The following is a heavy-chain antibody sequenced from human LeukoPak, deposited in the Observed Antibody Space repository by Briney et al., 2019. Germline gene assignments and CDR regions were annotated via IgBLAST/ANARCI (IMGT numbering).Heavy chain of an antibody. CDR1: GYSENFYG. D-gene: IGHD3-16*01. Sequence: GASVKVSCKTSGYSENFYGITWVRQVAGQGLEWMGWISAQHGQTEYAPNSQDRVTMTTDTSTHTAYMELRSLRSDDTAVYYCARGSHRLYDYVWGTYESKDYWGQGTLVTVSS. J-gene: IGHJ4*02. V-gene: IGHV1-18*01. CDR3: ARGSHRLYDYVWGTYESKDY. CDR2: ISAQHGQT.